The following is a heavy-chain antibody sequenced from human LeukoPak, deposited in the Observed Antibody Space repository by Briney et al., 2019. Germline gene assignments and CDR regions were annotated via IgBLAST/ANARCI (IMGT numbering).Heavy chain of an antibody. V-gene: IGHV3-48*01. Sequence: GGSLRLSCAASGFTFSSYSMNWVRQAPGKGLEWLSYITSTSKTTYYAASVKGRFTVSRDNGKNSLYLQMNRLRAEDTAVYYCTRDPIFGVGGNYFDTWGQGTLVTVSS. CDR2: ITSTSKTT. D-gene: IGHD3-3*01. CDR1: GFTFSSYS. J-gene: IGHJ5*02. CDR3: TRDPIFGVGGNYFDT.